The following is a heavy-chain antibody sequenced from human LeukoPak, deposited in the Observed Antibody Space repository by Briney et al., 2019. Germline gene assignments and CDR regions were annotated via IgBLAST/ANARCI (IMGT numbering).Heavy chain of an antibody. V-gene: IGHV4-34*01. J-gene: IGHJ5*02. CDR2: INHSGST. CDR1: GGSFSGYY. D-gene: IGHD3-10*01. CDR3: ARGHGSGSYYNLNWFDP. Sequence: SETLSLTCAVYGGSFSGYYWSWILQPPGKGLEWIGEINHSGSTNYNPSLKSRVTISVDTSKNQFSLKLSSVTAADTAVYYCARGHGSGSYYNLNWFDPWGQGTLVTVSS.